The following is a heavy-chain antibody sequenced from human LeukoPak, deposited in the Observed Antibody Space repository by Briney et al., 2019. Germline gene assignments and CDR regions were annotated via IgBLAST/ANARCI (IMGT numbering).Heavy chain of an antibody. D-gene: IGHD3-16*02. CDR3: AKDTSARRGSLNG. V-gene: IGHV3-23*01. CDR2: ITDSGGST. J-gene: IGHJ4*02. CDR1: GFTFSSYA. Sequence: GGSLRLSCAASGFTFSSYAMSWVRQAPGKGLEWVSAITDSGGSTSYADSVRGRFTISTDTSKNTLYLQMNSLRAEDTAVYYCAKDTSARRGSLNGWGQGTLVTVSS.